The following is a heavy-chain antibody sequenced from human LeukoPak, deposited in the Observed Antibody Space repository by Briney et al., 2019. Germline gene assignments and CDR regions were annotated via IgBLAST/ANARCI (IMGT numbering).Heavy chain of an antibody. CDR2: TYYRSKWYN. V-gene: IGHV6-1*01. CDR1: GDSVSSNSAA. J-gene: IGHJ6*02. D-gene: IGHD3-3*01. Sequence: QTLSLTCATSGDSVSSNSAAWNWIRQSPSRGLEWLGRTYYRSKWYNDYAVSVKSRITINPDTSKHQFSLQLNSVTPEDTAVYYCARVVFWSGYSRDYYYGMDVWGQGTTVTVSS. CDR3: ARVVFWSGYSRDYYYGMDV.